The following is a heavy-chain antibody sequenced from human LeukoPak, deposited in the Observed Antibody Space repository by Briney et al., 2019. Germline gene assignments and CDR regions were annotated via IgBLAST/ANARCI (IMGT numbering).Heavy chain of an antibody. CDR3: AKGGIAAPIWS. CDR1: GFTFSSYA. J-gene: IGHJ5*02. Sequence: GGSVRLSCAASGFTFSSYAMTWVRQAPGKGLEWVSAINGGGGSTYYADSVKGRFTVSRDNSKNTLNLQMNSLRAEDTAVYYCAKGGIAAPIWSWGQGTLVTVSS. V-gene: IGHV3-23*01. CDR2: INGGGGST. D-gene: IGHD6-13*01.